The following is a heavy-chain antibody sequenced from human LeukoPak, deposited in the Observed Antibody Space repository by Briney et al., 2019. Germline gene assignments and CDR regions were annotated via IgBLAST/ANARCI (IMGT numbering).Heavy chain of an antibody. D-gene: IGHD5-24*01. CDR3: ARGGRRWLQFFDY. CDR2: IYYSGST. CDR1: GGSISSYY. V-gene: IGHV4-59*01. J-gene: IGHJ4*02. Sequence: SETLSLTCTVSGGSISSYYWSWIRQPPGKGLEWIGYIYYSGSTNYNPSLKSRVTISVDTSKNQFSLKLSSVTAADTAVYYCARGGRRWLQFFDYWGQGTLVTVSS.